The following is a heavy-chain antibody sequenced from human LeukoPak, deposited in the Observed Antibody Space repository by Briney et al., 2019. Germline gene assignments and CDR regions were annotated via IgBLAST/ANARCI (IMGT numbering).Heavy chain of an antibody. J-gene: IGHJ4*02. CDR2: ISDSGGDT. CDR1: GFTFSNYG. CDR3: AKDPVGATPFDY. V-gene: IGHV3-23*01. D-gene: IGHD1-26*01. Sequence: PGGSLRLSCATSGFTFSNYGMSWVCQAPGKGLEWVSAISDSGGDTYYADSVKGRFTISRDNSKNTLFLQMNSLRAEDTAVYYCAKDPVGATPFDYWGQGSLVTVSS.